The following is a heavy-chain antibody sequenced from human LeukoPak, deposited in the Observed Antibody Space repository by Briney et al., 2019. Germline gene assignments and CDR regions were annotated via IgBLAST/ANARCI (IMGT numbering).Heavy chain of an antibody. CDR2: INPVTGAT. D-gene: IGHD6-19*01. CDR1: GYTLTELS. CDR3: ARRHAGQWLDFFDY. Sequence: ASVKVSCKVSGYTLTELSMHWLRQAPGQGLEWMGLINPVTGATSNAQKFQGRVTLTRDTSTSTFYMELSSLTSDDTAMYYCARRHAGQWLDFFDYWGQGTLVTVSS. V-gene: IGHV1-46*01. J-gene: IGHJ4*02.